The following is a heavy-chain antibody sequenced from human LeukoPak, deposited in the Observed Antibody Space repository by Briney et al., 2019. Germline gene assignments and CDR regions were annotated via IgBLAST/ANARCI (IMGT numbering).Heavy chain of an antibody. V-gene: IGHV3-21*01. D-gene: IGHD3-16*01. CDR3: ARGDDYVWGSFSIGFDY. Sequence: GGSLRLSCAASGFTFSSYSMNWIRQAPGKGLEWVSSISSSTSYIYYADSVKGRFTISKDNAKNSLYLQMNSLRAEDTAVYYCARGDDYVWGSFSIGFDYWGQGTLVTVSS. J-gene: IGHJ4*02. CDR2: ISSSTSYI. CDR1: GFTFSSYS.